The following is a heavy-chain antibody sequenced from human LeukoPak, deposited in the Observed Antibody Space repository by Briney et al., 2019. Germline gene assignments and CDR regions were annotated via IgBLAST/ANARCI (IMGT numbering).Heavy chain of an antibody. D-gene: IGHD5-12*01. CDR1: GYTFTSYY. CDR3: ARDGQERGYSGYDPDY. Sequence: GASVKVSCKASGYTFTSYYMHWVRQAPGQGLEWMGIINPSGGSTSYAQKFQGRVTMTRDTSTSTVYMELSSLRSEDTAVYYCARDGQERGYSGYDPDYWGQGTLVTVSS. J-gene: IGHJ4*02. CDR2: INPSGGST. V-gene: IGHV1-46*01.